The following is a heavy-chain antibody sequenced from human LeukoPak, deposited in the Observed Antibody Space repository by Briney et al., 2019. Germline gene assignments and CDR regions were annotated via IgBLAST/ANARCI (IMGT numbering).Heavy chain of an antibody. Sequence: PSETLSLTCAVYGGSFSGYYWSWIRQPPGKGLEWIGEINHSGSTNYNPSLKSRVTISVDTSKNQFSLKLSSVTAADTAVYYCARDVAFLYGMDVWGQGTTVTVSS. CDR3: ARDVAFLYGMDV. CDR1: GGSFSGYY. J-gene: IGHJ6*02. CDR2: INHSGST. V-gene: IGHV4-34*01. D-gene: IGHD5-12*01.